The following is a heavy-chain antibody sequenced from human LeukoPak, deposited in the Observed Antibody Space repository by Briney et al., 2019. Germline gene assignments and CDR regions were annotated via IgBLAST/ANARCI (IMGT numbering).Heavy chain of an antibody. CDR1: GYSFTTYW. D-gene: IGHD3-10*01. J-gene: IGHJ4*02. CDR3: ARQHGSGSYYSRAIDY. CDR2: IYPGDSDT. V-gene: IGHV5-51*01. Sequence: GESLKISCEASGYSFTTYWSGWVRQMPGKGLEWMGIIYPGDSDTRYSPSLQGQVTISADKSITTAYLQWSSLKASDTAMYYCARQHGSGSYYSRAIDYWGQGTLVTVSS.